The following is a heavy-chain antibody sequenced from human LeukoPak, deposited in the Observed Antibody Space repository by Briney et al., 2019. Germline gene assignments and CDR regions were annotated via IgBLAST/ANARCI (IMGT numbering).Heavy chain of an antibody. CDR1: GFTFSSYA. CDR3: AKEGIVVVPAGGWFDP. V-gene: IGHV3-23*01. Sequence: GGSLRLSCAASGFTFSSYAMSWVRQAPGKGLEWVSAISGSGGSTYYADSVKDRFTISRDNSKNTLYLQMNSLRAEDTAVYYCAKEGIVVVPAGGWFDPWGQGTLVTVSS. CDR2: ISGSGGST. D-gene: IGHD2-2*01. J-gene: IGHJ5*02.